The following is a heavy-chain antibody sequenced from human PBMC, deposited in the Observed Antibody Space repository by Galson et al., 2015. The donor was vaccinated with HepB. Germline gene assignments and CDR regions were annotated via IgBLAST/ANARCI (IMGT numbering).Heavy chain of an antibody. J-gene: IGHJ5*02. CDR2: ISGSGGST. CDR1: GFTFSSYA. D-gene: IGHD3-3*01. CDR3: AKDSDFWSGYNWFDP. V-gene: IGHV3-23*01. Sequence: SLRLSCAASGFTFSSYAMSWVRQAPGKGLEWVSAISGSGGSTYYADSVKGRFTISRDNSKNTLYLQMNSLRAEDTAVYYCAKDSDFWSGYNWFDPWGQGTLVTVSS.